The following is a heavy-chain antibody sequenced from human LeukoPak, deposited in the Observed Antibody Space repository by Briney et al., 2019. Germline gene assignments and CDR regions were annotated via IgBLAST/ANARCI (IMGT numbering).Heavy chain of an antibody. CDR2: IYPGDSDT. J-gene: IGHJ6*02. CDR1: GYIFTTYW. CDR3: ARPGYFDSRLDGMDV. V-gene: IGHV5-51*01. Sequence: GESLTISCKGSGYIFTTYWIGWVRQMPGRGLEWMGIIYPGDSDTRYSPSFQGQVTISADKSISTAYLHWSSLRASDTAMYYCARPGYFDSRLDGMDVWGQGTTVTVSS. D-gene: IGHD3-3*01.